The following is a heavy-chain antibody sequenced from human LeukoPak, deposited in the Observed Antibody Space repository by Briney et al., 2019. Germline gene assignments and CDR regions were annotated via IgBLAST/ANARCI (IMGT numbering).Heavy chain of an antibody. V-gene: IGHV3-43D*04. Sequence: PGGSLRLSCAASGFTFDDYAMHWVRQAPGKGLEWVSLISWDGGSTYYADSVKGRFTISRDNSKNSLYLQMNSLRAEDTALYYCAKVAYGHDASDIWGQGTMVTVSS. CDR3: AKVAYGHDASDI. J-gene: IGHJ3*02. CDR2: ISWDGGST. CDR1: GFTFDDYA. D-gene: IGHD3-16*01.